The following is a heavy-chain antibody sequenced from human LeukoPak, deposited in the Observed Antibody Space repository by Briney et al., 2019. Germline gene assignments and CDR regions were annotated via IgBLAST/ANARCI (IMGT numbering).Heavy chain of an antibody. CDR3: ASPPWELWSFGAFDI. CDR1: GGSISNSSYY. D-gene: IGHD1-26*01. Sequence: SETLSLTCTVSGGSISNSSYYWGWIRQPPGKGLGGIGSIYYSGSTYCNPSVKSRVTISVDTSKTQFSLKLSSVTAADTAVYYCASPPWELWSFGAFDIWGQGTMVTVSS. CDR2: IYYSGST. J-gene: IGHJ3*02. V-gene: IGHV4-39*07.